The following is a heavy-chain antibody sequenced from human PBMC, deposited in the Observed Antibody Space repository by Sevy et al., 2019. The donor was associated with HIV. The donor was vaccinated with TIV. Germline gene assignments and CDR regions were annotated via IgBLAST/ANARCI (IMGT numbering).Heavy chain of an antibody. V-gene: IGHV4-4*02. CDR1: GGAISSSNW. CDR3: ARGFDTPRGFDP. Sequence: SETLSLTCGVSGGAISSSNWWHWLRHPPGKGLGWIGEIYRSGSTNYNPSLKSRVTISVDNSKNPFSLQLNSVTAAYTAVYYCARGFDTPRGFDPWGQGTLVTVSS. D-gene: IGHD3-10*01. CDR2: IYRSGST. J-gene: IGHJ5*02.